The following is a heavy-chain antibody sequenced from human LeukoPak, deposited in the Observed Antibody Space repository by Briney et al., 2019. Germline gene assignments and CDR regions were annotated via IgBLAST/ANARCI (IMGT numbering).Heavy chain of an antibody. CDR1: GNSISSGDNY. CDR3: ARDCSVRLVEGSYRLCWFDP. V-gene: IGHV4-61*02. Sequence: TSETLSLTCTVSGNSISSGDNYWSWIRQPAGKGLEWIGRIYTSGSTNYNPSLKSRVTISGDTSKNQFSLRLSSVTAADTAVYYCARDCSVRLVEGSYRLCWFDPWGQGTLVTVSS. CDR2: IYTSGST. D-gene: IGHD3-16*02. J-gene: IGHJ5*02.